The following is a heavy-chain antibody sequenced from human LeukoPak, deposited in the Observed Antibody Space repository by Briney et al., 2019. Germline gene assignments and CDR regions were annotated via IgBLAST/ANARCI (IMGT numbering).Heavy chain of an antibody. CDR2: ISGVYDNI. Sequence: PGGSLRLSCAASGFTFSEYYMTWIRQAPGKGLEWVSYISGVYDNIFYGNSVKGRFTISRDNAKKSVYLQMNSLRAEDTAVYYCARGGAHGMDVWYQGTTVTVSS. D-gene: IGHD1-26*01. V-gene: IGHV3-11*01. CDR1: GFTFSEYY. CDR3: ARGGAHGMDV. J-gene: IGHJ6*02.